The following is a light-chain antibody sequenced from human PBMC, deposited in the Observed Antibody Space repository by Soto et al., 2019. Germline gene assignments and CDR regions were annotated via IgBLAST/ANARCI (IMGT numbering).Light chain of an antibody. CDR3: CSYADSYTYV. J-gene: IGLJ1*01. CDR1: SSDVGGYSF. CDR2: DVS. V-gene: IGLV2-11*01. Sequence: QSALTQPRSVSGSPGQSVTISCTGTSSDVGGYSFVSWYQQHPGKAPKLMIYDVSKRPSGVPDRFSGSKSGNTASLTISGLQAEDEADYYCCSYADSYTYVFGTGTKVTVL.